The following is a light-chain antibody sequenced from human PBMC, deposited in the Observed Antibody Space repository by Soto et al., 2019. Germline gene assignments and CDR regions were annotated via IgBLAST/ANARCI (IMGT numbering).Light chain of an antibody. Sequence: DSQMTQSPSTLSASVGDRVTITCRASQSISSWLAWYQQKPGKAPKLLIYKASSLESGVPSRFSGSGSGTEFTLTISSPQPDDFATYYCQQYNSYPWTFGQGTKVEIK. V-gene: IGKV1-5*03. CDR1: QSISSW. CDR2: KAS. J-gene: IGKJ1*01. CDR3: QQYNSYPWT.